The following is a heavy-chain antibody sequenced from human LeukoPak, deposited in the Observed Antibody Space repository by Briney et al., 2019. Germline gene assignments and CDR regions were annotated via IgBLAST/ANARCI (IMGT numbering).Heavy chain of an antibody. CDR3: ASLYLDN. Sequence: GGSLRLSCAASGFTLSNYWMHWVRQAPGKGLMWVSNINSEGTSTNYADSVRGRFTVSRDNAKNTLSLQMNSLRAEDTAVYYCASLYLDNWGQGTLVTVSS. CDR1: GFTLSNYW. J-gene: IGHJ4*02. CDR2: INSEGTST. V-gene: IGHV3-74*01.